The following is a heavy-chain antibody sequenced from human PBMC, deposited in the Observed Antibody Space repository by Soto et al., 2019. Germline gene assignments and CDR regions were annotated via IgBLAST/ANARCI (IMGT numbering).Heavy chain of an antibody. V-gene: IGHV3-33*01. CDR1: GFTFSSYA. CDR3: ASAGSDYGDNGVSDD. J-gene: IGHJ4*02. Sequence: QVQLVESGGGVVQPGRSLRLSCAASGFTFSSYAMHWVRQAPGKGLEWVAVIWYDGSNKWYADSVKGRFTISRDNSKNTLYLQMNSLRVEDTAVYYCASAGSDYGDNGVSDDWGQGTLVTVSS. D-gene: IGHD4-17*01. CDR2: IWYDGSNK.